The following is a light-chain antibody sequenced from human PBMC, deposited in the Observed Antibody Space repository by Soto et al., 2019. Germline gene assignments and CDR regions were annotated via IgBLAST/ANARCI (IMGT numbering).Light chain of an antibody. V-gene: IGLV1-44*01. CDR2: IDN. CDR1: TSNIGSQT. J-gene: IGLJ2*01. CDR3: ASWDDSLNGPV. Sequence: QSVLAQPPSASGTPGQRVSLSFSGSTSNIGSQTVNWYQRLPGTAPKLLIYIDNQRPSGVPDRFSGSKSGTSASLAISGLQSEDEADYFCASWDDSLNGPVFGGGTKVTVL.